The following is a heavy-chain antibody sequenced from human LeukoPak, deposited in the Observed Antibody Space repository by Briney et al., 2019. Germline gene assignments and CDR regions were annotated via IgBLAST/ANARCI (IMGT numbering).Heavy chain of an antibody. CDR1: GFTFSSYA. CDR3: AKLYCSSTSCSYDY. D-gene: IGHD2-2*01. V-gene: IGHV3-23*01. Sequence: PGGSLRLSCAASGFTFSSYAMSWVRQAPGKGLEWVSAISGSGGSTYYADSVKGRFTISRDKSKNTLYLQMNSLRAEDTAVYYCAKLYCSSTSCSYDYWGQGTLVTVSS. J-gene: IGHJ4*02. CDR2: ISGSGGST.